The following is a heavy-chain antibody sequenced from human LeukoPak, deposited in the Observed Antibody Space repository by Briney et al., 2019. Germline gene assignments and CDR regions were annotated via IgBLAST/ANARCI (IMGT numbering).Heavy chain of an antibody. CDR1: GGSISSYY. D-gene: IGHD3-22*01. V-gene: IGHV4-59*08. J-gene: IGHJ4*02. Sequence: SETLSLTCTVSGGSISSYYWSWIRQPPGKGLEWIGSGYQSGRTYYNPSLKSRVAISVDTSKNQLSLKLSSVTAADTAVYYCARAPHYDTSDYAVYYFDYWGQGTLVTVSS. CDR2: GYQSGRT. CDR3: ARAPHYDTSDYAVYYFDY.